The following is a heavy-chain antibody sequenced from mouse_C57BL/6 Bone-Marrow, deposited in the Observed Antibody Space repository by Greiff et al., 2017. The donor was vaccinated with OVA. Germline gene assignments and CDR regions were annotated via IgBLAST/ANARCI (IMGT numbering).Heavy chain of an antibody. Sequence: QVQLQQSGPELVKPGASVKISCKASGYAFSSSWMNWVKQRPGKGLEWIGRIYPGDGDTNYNGKFKGKATLTADKSSGTAYMQLSSLTSEDSAVYFCARLCGSRDYYAMDYWGQGTSVTVSS. V-gene: IGHV1-82*01. D-gene: IGHD1-1*01. CDR1: GYAFSSSW. CDR3: ARLCGSRDYYAMDY. J-gene: IGHJ4*01. CDR2: IYPGDGDT.